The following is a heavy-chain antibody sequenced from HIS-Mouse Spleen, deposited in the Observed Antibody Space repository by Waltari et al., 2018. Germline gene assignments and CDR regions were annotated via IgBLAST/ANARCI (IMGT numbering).Heavy chain of an antibody. D-gene: IGHD6-19*01. V-gene: IGHV4-39*01. CDR1: GGSISSSSYY. CDR3: ARRRGWFDY. J-gene: IGHJ4*02. CDR2: IYSRGST. Sequence: QLQLQESGPGLVKPSETLSLTCTVSGGSISSSSYYWGWIRQPPGKGLEGIGSIYSRGSTYYNPSHKSRVTISVDTSKTQFSLKLSSVTAADTAVYYCARRRGWFDYWGQGTLVTVSS.